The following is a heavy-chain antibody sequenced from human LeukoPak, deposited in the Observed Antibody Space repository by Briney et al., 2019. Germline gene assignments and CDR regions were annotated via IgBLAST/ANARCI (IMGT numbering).Heavy chain of an antibody. J-gene: IGHJ6*02. CDR3: ARGPLPAAMVSYYYYGMDV. CDR2: IYTSGST. Sequence: SETLFLTCTVSGGSISSYYWSWIRQPAGKGLEWIGRIYTSGSTNYNPSLKSRVTMSVDTSKNQFSLKLSSVTAADTAVYYCARGPLPAAMVSYYYYGMDVWGQGTTVTVSS. D-gene: IGHD2-2*01. CDR1: GGSISSYY. V-gene: IGHV4-4*07.